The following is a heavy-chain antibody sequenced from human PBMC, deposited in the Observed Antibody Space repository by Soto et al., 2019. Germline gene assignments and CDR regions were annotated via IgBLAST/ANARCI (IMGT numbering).Heavy chain of an antibody. Sequence: PGGSLRLSCAASGFTVSSNYMSWVRQAPGKGLEWVSVIYSGGSTYYADSVKGRFTISRDNSKNTLYLQMNSLRAEDTAVYYCARDTRGYYDILTGYSPPSGMDVWGQGTTVTVSS. CDR2: IYSGGST. CDR1: GFTVSSNY. D-gene: IGHD3-9*01. CDR3: ARDTRGYYDILTGYSPPSGMDV. V-gene: IGHV3-66*01. J-gene: IGHJ6*02.